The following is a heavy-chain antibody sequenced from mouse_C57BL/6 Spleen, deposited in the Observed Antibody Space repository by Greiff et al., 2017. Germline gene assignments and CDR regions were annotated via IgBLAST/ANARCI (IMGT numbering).Heavy chain of an antibody. CDR3: ARWGGNYDWYFDV. CDR2: IDPSDSYT. Sequence: QVHVKQPGAELVMPGASVKLSCKASGYTFTSYWMHWVKQRPGQGLEWIGEIDPSDSYTNYNQKFKGKSTLTVDKSSSTAYMQLSSLTSEDSAVYYCARWGGNYDWYFDVWGTGTTVTVSS. D-gene: IGHD2-1*01. J-gene: IGHJ1*03. V-gene: IGHV1-69*01. CDR1: GYTFTSYW.